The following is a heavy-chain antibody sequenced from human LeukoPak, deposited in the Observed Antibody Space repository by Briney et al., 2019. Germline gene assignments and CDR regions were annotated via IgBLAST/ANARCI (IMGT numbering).Heavy chain of an antibody. V-gene: IGHV3-48*03. CDR3: ARGPSENNYLWMDY. CDR1: GFTFNNYA. J-gene: IGHJ4*02. D-gene: IGHD2-21*01. CDR2: ISSSGSII. Sequence: SGGSLRLSCAASGFTFNNYAMNWARQAPGKGLEWVAYISSSGSIIYFADSVKGRFTISRDNAKNSLYLQMNSLRADDTAVYYCARGPSENNYLWMDYWGQGTLVTVSS.